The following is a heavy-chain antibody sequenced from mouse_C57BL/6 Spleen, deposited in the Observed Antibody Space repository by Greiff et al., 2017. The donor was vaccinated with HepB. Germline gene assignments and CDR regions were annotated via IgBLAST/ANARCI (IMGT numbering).Heavy chain of an antibody. D-gene: IGHD3-1*01. V-gene: IGHV1-64*01. CDR3: ARRALGGGFAFGY. CDR1: GYTFTSYW. J-gene: IGHJ4*01. Sequence: QVQLQQSGAELVKPGASVKLSCKASGYTFTSYWMHWVKQRPGQGLEWIGMIHPNSGSTNYNEKFKSKATLTVDKSSSTAYMQLSSLTSEDSAVYYCARRALGGGFAFGYRGQGTSVTVSS. CDR2: IHPNSGST.